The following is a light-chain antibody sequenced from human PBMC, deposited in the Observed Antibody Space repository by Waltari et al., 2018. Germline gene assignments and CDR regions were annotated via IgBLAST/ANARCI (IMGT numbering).Light chain of an antibody. CDR2: MAS. J-gene: IGKJ2*01. CDR3: QQYSSFST. V-gene: IGKV1-5*03. CDR1: QSVGTW. Sequence: IQMTQSPSTLSASVGDRVTISCRASQSVGTWLAWYQQKPGKAPKLLIYMASSLESGVPSRFSGSGSVTEFTLTISSLQPDDFATYSCQQYSSFSTFGQGTKVDI.